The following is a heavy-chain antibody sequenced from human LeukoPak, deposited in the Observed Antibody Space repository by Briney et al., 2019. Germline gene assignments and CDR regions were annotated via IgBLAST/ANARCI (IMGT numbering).Heavy chain of an antibody. Sequence: ASVKVSCKVSGYTLTELSMHWVRQAPGKGLEWMGGFDPEDGETIYAQKFQGRVTTTEDTSTDTAYMELSSLRSEDTAVYYCATSPFGSWFSDFDYWGQGTLVTVSS. CDR2: FDPEDGET. V-gene: IGHV1-24*01. D-gene: IGHD6-13*01. CDR3: ATSPFGSWFSDFDY. CDR1: GYTLTELS. J-gene: IGHJ4*02.